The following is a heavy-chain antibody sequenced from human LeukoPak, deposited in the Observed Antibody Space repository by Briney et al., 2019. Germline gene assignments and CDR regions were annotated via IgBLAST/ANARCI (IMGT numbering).Heavy chain of an antibody. Sequence: GSLRLSCAASGFTFSDYYMSWVRQAPGKGLEWIGEINHSGSTNYNPSLKSRVTISVDTSKNQFSLKLSSVTAADTAVYYCARGSHSGRFLEWDYYYYGMDVWGQGTTVTVSS. CDR1: GFTFSDYY. V-gene: IGHV4-34*01. D-gene: IGHD3-3*01. CDR3: ARGSHSGRFLEWDYYYYGMDV. CDR2: INHSGST. J-gene: IGHJ6*02.